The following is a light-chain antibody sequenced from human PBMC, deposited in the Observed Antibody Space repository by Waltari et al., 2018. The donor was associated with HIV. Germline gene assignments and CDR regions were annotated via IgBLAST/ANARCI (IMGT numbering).Light chain of an antibody. CDR1: QSISSY. CDR2: AAS. CDR3: QQSYSTPHT. Sequence: DIQMTQSPSSLSASVGDRVTITCRASQSISSYLNWYQQKPGKAPNLLIYAASSLQSGVPLRFSGSGSGTGFTLTISSLQPEDFATYHCQQSYSTPHTFGGGTKVEIK. J-gene: IGKJ4*01. V-gene: IGKV1-39*01.